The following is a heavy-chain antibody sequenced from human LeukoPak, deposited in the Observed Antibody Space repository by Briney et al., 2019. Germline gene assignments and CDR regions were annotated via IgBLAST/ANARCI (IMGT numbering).Heavy chain of an antibody. Sequence: GGSLRLSCAASGFTFSDYYMSWIRQAPGKGLEWVSYISGSSTHTNYADSVKGRFTISRDNAKKSLYLQMNSLRAEDTAVYYCARARDNCDISSFSALDYWGQGTLVTVSS. V-gene: IGHV3-11*06. CDR3: ARARDNCDISSFSALDY. D-gene: IGHD3-22*01. CDR2: ISGSSTHT. J-gene: IGHJ4*02. CDR1: GFTFSDYY.